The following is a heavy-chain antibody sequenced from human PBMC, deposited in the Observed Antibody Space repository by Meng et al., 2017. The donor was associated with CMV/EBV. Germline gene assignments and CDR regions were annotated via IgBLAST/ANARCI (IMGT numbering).Heavy chain of an antibody. CDR2: IIPIFGTA. Sequence: QVQVVQSGAEVKKPGSSVKVSCKVSGGTFSSYAIRWARQAPGQGLEWMGGIIPIFGTANYAQKFQGRVTITADESTSTAYMELSSLRSEDTAVYYCARNQPSRGWSHEDYWGQGTLVTVSS. CDR3: ARNQPSRGWSHEDY. V-gene: IGHV1-69*12. D-gene: IGHD2-15*01. CDR1: GGTFSSYA. J-gene: IGHJ4*02.